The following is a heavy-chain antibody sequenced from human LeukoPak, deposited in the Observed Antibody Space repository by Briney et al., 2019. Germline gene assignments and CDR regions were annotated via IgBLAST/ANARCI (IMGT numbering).Heavy chain of an antibody. J-gene: IGHJ4*02. CDR3: ARDVATTGWYTFDY. CDR1: GDSVSSTNGA. CDR2: TYYRSKSYT. Sequence: SQALSLTCAISGDSVSSTNGASSCLRQSPRRGLEWLGRTYYRSKSYTQDAGSVKRRITISPNTTNNQFYLQLRSVTPEDTAVYYCARDVATTGWYTFDYWGQGTLVTVSA. D-gene: IGHD4-17*01. V-gene: IGHV6-1*01.